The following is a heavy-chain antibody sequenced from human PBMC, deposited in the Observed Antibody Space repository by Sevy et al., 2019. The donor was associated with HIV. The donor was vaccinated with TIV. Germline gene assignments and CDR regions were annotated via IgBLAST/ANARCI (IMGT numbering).Heavy chain of an antibody. V-gene: IGHV1-2*02. Sequence: ASVKVSCKASGYTFTGYYIHWVRQAPGQGLEWMGWINPNGGGTNYAQKFQVRVTMTGDTSISTAYMDLTRLRSDDTAVYYCSRSVYGSGTYLNDYWGQGTLVTVSS. CDR1: GYTFTGYY. CDR2: INPNGGGT. D-gene: IGHD3-10*01. J-gene: IGHJ4*02. CDR3: SRSVYGSGTYLNDY.